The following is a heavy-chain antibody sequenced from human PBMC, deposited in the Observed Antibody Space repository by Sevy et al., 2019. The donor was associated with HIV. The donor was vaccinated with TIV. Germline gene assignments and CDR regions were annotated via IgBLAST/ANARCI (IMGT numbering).Heavy chain of an antibody. CDR1: GFTFDDYA. Sequence: GGSLRLSCAASGFTFDDYAMHWVRQAPGKDLEWVSGISWNSDYIGYADSVKGRFTISRVNGKNSLYLQMNSLRAEDTALYYCAKDVRGFSGYDAFHRRGQGTLVTVSS. CDR3: AKDVRGFSGYDAFHR. D-gene: IGHD5-12*01. J-gene: IGHJ1*01. CDR2: ISWNSDYI. V-gene: IGHV3-9*01.